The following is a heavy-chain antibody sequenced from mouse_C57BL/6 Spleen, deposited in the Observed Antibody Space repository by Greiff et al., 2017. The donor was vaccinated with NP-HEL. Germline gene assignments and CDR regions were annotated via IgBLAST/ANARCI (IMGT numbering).Heavy chain of an antibody. J-gene: IGHJ4*01. CDR2: IYPRSGDT. CDR1: GYTFTSYG. V-gene: IGHV1-81*01. CDR3: ARCELGSDSDY. Sequence: VQLQQSGPELARPGASVKLSCKASGYTFTSYGISWVKQRTGQGLDWIGEIYPRSGDTYYNEKFKGKATLTADKSSSTAYMEPRSLTSEDSAVYFCARCELGSDSDYWGQGTSVTVSS. D-gene: IGHD2-12*01.